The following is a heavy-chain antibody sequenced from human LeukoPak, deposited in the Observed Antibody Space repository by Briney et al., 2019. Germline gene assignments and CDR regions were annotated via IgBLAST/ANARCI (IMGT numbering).Heavy chain of an antibody. D-gene: IGHD3-22*01. J-gene: IGHJ4*02. Sequence: SETLSLTCTVSGGSISSYYWSLIRQHQGKGLEWIGYIFYSGSTNYHPSLKSRVTISVDTSKNQFSLKLSSVTAADAAVYYCARGDNYYDSSGYYQLDYWGQGTLVTVSS. V-gene: IGHV4-59*01. CDR2: IFYSGST. CDR3: ARGDNYYDSSGYYQLDY. CDR1: GGSISSYY.